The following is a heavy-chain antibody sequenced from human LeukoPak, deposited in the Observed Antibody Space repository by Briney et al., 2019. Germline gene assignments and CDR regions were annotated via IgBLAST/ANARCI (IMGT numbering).Heavy chain of an antibody. CDR3: AKDAIYDSPYYYFDY. V-gene: IGHV3-9*01. CDR1: GFTFDDYA. Sequence: GGSLRLSCAASGFTFDDYAMHWVRQAPGKGLEWVSGISWNSGSIGYADSVKGRFTISRDNAKNSLCLQMNSLRAEDTALYYCAKDAIYDSPYYYFDYWGQGTLVTVSS. D-gene: IGHD3-22*01. J-gene: IGHJ4*02. CDR2: ISWNSGSI.